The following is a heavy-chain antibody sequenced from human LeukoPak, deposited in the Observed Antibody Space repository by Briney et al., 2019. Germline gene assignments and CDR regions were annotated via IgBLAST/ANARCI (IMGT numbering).Heavy chain of an antibody. J-gene: IGHJ3*02. V-gene: IGHV3-23*01. CDR3: AKDRSTLGDPRAVDAFDI. CDR1: GFTFSTYA. D-gene: IGHD3-10*01. Sequence: GGSLRLSCAASGFTFSTYAMTWVRQAPGKGLEWVSAISGGGGSTYYADSVKGRFTISRDNSKNTLYLQMSSLRAEDTALYYWAKDRSTLGDPRAVDAFDIWGQGTMVTVSS. CDR2: ISGGGGST.